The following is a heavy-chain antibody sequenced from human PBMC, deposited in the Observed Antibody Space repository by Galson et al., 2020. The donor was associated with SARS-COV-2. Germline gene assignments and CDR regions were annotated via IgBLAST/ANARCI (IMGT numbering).Heavy chain of an antibody. Sequence: ASVKVSCKASGYTFTSYDINWVRQATGHGLEWMGWMNPNSGNTGYAQKFQGRVTMTRNTSISTAYMELSSLRSEDTAVYYCARGQMDSSGWYYFDYWGQGTLVTVSS. V-gene: IGHV1-8*01. D-gene: IGHD6-19*01. CDR3: ARGQMDSSGWYYFDY. J-gene: IGHJ4*02. CDR2: MNPNSGNT. CDR1: GYTFTSYD.